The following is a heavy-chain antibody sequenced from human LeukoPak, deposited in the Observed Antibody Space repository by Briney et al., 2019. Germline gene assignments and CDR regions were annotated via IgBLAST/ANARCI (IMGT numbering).Heavy chain of an antibody. Sequence: ASVKVSCKASGYTFTGYYMHWVRQAPGQGLEWMGWINPNSGGTNYAQKFQGRVTMTRDTSISTAYMELSRLRSDDTAVYYCARGGYCSSTSCYTATDNWFDPWGQGTLVTVSS. CDR2: INPNSGGT. J-gene: IGHJ5*02. V-gene: IGHV1-2*02. CDR1: GYTFTGYY. CDR3: ARGGYCSSTSCYTATDNWFDP. D-gene: IGHD2-2*02.